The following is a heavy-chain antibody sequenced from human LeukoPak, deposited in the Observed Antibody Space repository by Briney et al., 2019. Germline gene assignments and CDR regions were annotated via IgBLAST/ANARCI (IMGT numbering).Heavy chain of an antibody. D-gene: IGHD1-1*01. CDR3: VGDFHLREAWYKLVRAEKWFDR. CDR1: GYTFTSYA. V-gene: IGHV1-69*06. J-gene: IGHJ5*02. Sequence: GASVKVSCKASGYTFTSYAISWVRQAPGQGLEWMGGINPNFGTTNYAQKFQGRVTITADNSTSTAYMELSSLKSEDTAVYYCVGDFHLREAWYKLVRAEKWFDRWGQGTLVTVSS. CDR2: INPNFGTT.